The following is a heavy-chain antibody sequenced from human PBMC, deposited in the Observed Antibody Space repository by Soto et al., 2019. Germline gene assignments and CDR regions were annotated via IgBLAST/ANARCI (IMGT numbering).Heavy chain of an antibody. CDR2: IIPILGIA. Sequence: GASVKVSCKASGGTFSSYTISWVRQAPGQGLEWMGRIIPILGIANYAQKFQGRVTITADKSTSTAYMELSSLRSEDTAVYYCARAGCSGGSCYPFDYWGQGTLVTVSS. J-gene: IGHJ4*02. CDR1: GGTFSSYT. V-gene: IGHV1-69*02. CDR3: ARAGCSGGSCYPFDY. D-gene: IGHD2-15*01.